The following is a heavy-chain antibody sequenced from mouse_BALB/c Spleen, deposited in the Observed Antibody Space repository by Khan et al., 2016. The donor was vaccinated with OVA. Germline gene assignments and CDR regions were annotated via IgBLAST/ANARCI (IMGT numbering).Heavy chain of an antibody. CDR3: ERAVYRYTKAMDY. CDR2: ISSSGST. J-gene: IGHJ4*01. D-gene: IGHD3-3*01. Sequence: EVQLQESGPGLVKPSQSLSLTCTVTGYSITSDYAWNWIRQFPGNKLEWMGYISSSGSTNYNPALKNRISITRDTSKNQFFLQLNSVTTEDTTTLYCERAVYRYTKAMDYWGQGTSVTVSS. V-gene: IGHV3-2*02. CDR1: GYSITSDYA.